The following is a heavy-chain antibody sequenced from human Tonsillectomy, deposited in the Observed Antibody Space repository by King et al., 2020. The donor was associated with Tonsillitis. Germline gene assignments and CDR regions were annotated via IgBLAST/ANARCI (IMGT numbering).Heavy chain of an antibody. CDR3: TTLGLANWGFSYYSCGMDV. Sequence: QLVQSGAEVKKPGASVKVSCKVSGYPPTDLSMHGARRPPGKGCEGLGGFDPEGDETIYPQTFRGRFTMTEHPSTNTAYMELRSLRSEDTAVYYCTTLGLANWGFSYYSCGMDVWGQGTTGTVSS. V-gene: IGHV1-24*01. CDR2: FDPEGDET. D-gene: IGHD7-27*01. CDR1: GYPPTDLS. J-gene: IGHJ6*02.